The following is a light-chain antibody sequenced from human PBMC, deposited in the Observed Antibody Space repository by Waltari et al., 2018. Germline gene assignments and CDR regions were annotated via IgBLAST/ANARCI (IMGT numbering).Light chain of an antibody. V-gene: IGLV6-57*02. CDR1: SGRIATKH. J-gene: IGLJ2*01. Sequence: FMLTQPHSVSESPGKTVTISCTASSGRIATKHVHWYQQRPGSAPTTVIYDDRQRPSGVPDRFSGSIDDFSNSASLTISELQTEDEADYYCQSYYNRSLVFGGGTRLTVL. CDR3: QSYYNRSLV. CDR2: DDR.